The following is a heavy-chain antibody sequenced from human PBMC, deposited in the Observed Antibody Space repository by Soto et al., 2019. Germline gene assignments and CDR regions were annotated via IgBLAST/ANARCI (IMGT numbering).Heavy chain of an antibody. V-gene: IGHV3-9*01. Sequence: EVQLVESGGGLVQPGRSLRLSCVGSGFTFDDYGMHWVRQAPGKGLEWVSGISWDSGSIGYAQSVKGRFTISRDNAKNGQYLQMNSLRTEDTALYYCAKARGGIDYWGQGTLVTVSS. CDR2: ISWDSGSI. D-gene: IGHD3-16*01. CDR1: GFTFDDYG. J-gene: IGHJ4*02. CDR3: AKARGGIDY.